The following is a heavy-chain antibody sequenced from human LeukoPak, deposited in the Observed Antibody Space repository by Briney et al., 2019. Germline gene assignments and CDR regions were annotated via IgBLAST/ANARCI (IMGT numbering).Heavy chain of an antibody. CDR2: IVVGSGNT. CDR3: AASPDYYDSSGYSYYFDY. J-gene: IGHJ4*02. D-gene: IGHD3-22*01. V-gene: IGHV1-58*01. CDR1: GFTFTRSV. Sequence: SQKISCAASGFTFTRSVVKGVRHVRGQRLEWLLWIVVGSGNTNYAQKFQERVTITRDMSTSTAYMELSSLRSEDTAVYYCAASPDYYDSSGYSYYFDYWGQGTLVTVSS.